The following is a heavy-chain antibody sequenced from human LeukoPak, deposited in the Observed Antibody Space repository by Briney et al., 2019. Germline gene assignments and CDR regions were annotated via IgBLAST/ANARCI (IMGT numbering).Heavy chain of an antibody. Sequence: GASVKVSCKASGYSFTGYYMHWVRQAPGQGLEWMGWISPNSGGTNYAQKFQGRVTMTRDTSISTAYMELSSLRSDDTAVYYCARDTDHYFDYWGQGTLVTVSS. D-gene: IGHD2-8*02. J-gene: IGHJ4*02. CDR3: ARDTDHYFDY. V-gene: IGHV1-2*02. CDR1: GYSFTGYY. CDR2: ISPNSGGT.